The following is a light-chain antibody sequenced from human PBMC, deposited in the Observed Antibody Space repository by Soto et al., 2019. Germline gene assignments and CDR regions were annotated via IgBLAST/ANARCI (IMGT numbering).Light chain of an antibody. CDR1: QSISSY. CDR2: AAS. Sequence: DIQMTQSPSSLSASVGDGVTITCRASQSISSYLNWYQQKPGKAPKLLMYAASSLQSGVPSRFSGSGSGTDFTLTINSLQPEDFATYYCQQSYGTLTWTFGQGTKVDIK. J-gene: IGKJ1*01. CDR3: QQSYGTLTWT. V-gene: IGKV1-39*01.